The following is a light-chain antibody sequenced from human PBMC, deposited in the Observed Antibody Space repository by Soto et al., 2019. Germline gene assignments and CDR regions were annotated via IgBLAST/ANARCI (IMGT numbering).Light chain of an antibody. Sequence: EIVLTQSPGTLSLSPGERATLSCRASQSVSSNFLAWYQQKPGQAPRLLIYGASSRASGIPDRFSGSGSGTDFTLTISRLEPVDFAVYYCQQYGSSPRTFGQGTKVEIK. V-gene: IGKV3-20*01. CDR1: QSVSSNF. CDR3: QQYGSSPRT. CDR2: GAS. J-gene: IGKJ1*01.